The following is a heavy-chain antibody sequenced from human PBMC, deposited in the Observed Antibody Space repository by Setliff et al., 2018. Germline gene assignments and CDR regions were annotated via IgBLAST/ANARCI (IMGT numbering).Heavy chain of an antibody. CDR1: GGSFTYYY. CDR3: ARRPPYWGFDY. Sequence: SETLSLTCAASGGSFTYYYWTWIRQPPGKGLEWIGEINHTGRTNYNPSLKTRVTISVDTSKNQFSLRLTSVTAADTADYYCARRPPYWGFDYWGRGTLVTVSS. V-gene: IGHV4-34*01. J-gene: IGHJ4*02. CDR2: INHTGRT. D-gene: IGHD3-16*01.